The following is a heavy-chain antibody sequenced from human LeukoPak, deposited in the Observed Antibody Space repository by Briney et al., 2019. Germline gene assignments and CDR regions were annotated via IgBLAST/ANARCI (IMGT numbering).Heavy chain of an antibody. Sequence: SETLSLTCAVYGGSFSGYYWSWIRQPPGKGLEWIGEINHSGSTNYNPSLKSGVIISVDTSKNQFSLKLSSVTAADTAVYYCARRRVVVVAATVPSLKRYWYFDLWGRGTLVTVSS. D-gene: IGHD2-15*01. CDR1: GGSFSGYY. CDR2: INHSGST. J-gene: IGHJ2*01. CDR3: ARRRVVVVAATVPSLKRYWYFDL. V-gene: IGHV4-34*01.